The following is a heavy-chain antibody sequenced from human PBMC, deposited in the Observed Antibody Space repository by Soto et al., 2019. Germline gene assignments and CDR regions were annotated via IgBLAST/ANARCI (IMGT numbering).Heavy chain of an antibody. D-gene: IGHD6-13*01. CDR2: FDPEDGET. J-gene: IGHJ5*02. CDR1: GYTLTELS. V-gene: IGHV1-24*01. Sequence: GASVKVSCKVSGYTLTELSMHWVRQAPGKGLEWMGGFDPEDGETIYAQKFQGRVTMTEDTSTDTAYMEPSSLRSEDTAVYYCATGGSIAAAGTLEWFDPWGQGTLVTVSS. CDR3: ATGGSIAAAGTLEWFDP.